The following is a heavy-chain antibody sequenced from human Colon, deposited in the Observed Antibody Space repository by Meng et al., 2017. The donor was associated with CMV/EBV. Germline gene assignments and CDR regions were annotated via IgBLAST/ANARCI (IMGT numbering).Heavy chain of an antibody. CDR1: GYTFTGFV. J-gene: IGHJ4*02. Sequence: ASVKVSCKASGYTFTGFVIHWVRQAAGQGPEWLGWINPGIAKTGFAEKFQGRLTMTSNTSTTTVYLELSSLTSQDTGMYYCMRTRATSDWGQGTLVTVSP. CDR3: MRTRATSD. D-gene: IGHD2-2*01. V-gene: IGHV1-8*02. CDR2: INPGIAKT.